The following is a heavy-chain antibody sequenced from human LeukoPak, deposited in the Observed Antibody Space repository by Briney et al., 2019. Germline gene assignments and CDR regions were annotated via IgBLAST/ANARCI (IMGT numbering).Heavy chain of an antibody. J-gene: IGHJ4*02. CDR2: ISSSGGST. D-gene: IGHD2-2*01. CDR1: GFTFSSYA. Sequence: GGSLRLSCAASGFTFSSYAMNWVRQAPGKGLEYVSAISSSGGSTSYANSVKGRFIISRDNSKNTLYLQMGSLRPDDMAVYYCARGYCSSTSRYVSDYWGQGTLVTVSS. CDR3: ARGYCSSTSRYVSDY. V-gene: IGHV3-64*01.